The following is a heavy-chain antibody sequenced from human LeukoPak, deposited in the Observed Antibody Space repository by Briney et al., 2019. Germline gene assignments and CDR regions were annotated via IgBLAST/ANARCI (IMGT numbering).Heavy chain of an antibody. J-gene: IGHJ4*02. CDR3: ARSGSSWTETFDY. Sequence: GESLKISCKGSAFSFTAYWIGWVRQMPGKGLEWMGIIYPGDSDTRYSPSFQGQVTISADKSISTAYLQWNSLEASDTAMYYCARSGSSWTETFDYWGQGTLVTVSS. CDR1: AFSFTAYW. CDR2: IYPGDSDT. D-gene: IGHD6-13*01. V-gene: IGHV5-51*01.